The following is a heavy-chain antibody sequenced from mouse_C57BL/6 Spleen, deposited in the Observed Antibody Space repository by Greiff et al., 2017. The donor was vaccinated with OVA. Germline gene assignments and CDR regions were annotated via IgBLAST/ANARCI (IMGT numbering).Heavy chain of an antibody. CDR2: IDPENGDT. V-gene: IGHV14-4*01. CDR1: GFNIKDDY. Sequence: VQLQQSGAELVRPGASVKLSCTASGFNIKDDYMHWVKQRPEQGLEWIGWIDPENGDTEYASKFQGNATITADTSSNTAYLQLSSLTSEDTAVYYCTGESPMDCWGQGTSVTVSS. J-gene: IGHJ4*01. CDR3: TGESPMDC.